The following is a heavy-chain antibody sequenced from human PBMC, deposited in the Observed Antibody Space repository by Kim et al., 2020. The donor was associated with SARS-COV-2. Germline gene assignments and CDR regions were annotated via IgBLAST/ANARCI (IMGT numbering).Heavy chain of an antibody. V-gene: IGHV1-18*01. J-gene: IGHJ4*01. Sequence: ASVKVSCKASGYSFSNYGLVWARQAPGQGLEWMGWISSNSGHTKYAQNVQGRVTLTTDTSTNTGYMELSSLRSDDTAVYYCAPYYDSDSYRGQWDWGQGTLVTVSS. CDR1: GYSFSNYG. D-gene: IGHD3-22*01. CDR3: APYYDSDSYRGQWD. CDR2: ISSNSGHT.